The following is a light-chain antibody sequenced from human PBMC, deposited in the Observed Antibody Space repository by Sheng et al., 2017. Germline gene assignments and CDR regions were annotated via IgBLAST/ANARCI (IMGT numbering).Light chain of an antibody. J-gene: IGKJ2*01. CDR3: QQSYSTPYT. CDR1: QTINSW. Sequence: DIQMTQSPSTLPASIGDRVTITCRASQTINSWLAWYQQKPGKAPKLLIYKASSLESGVPSRFSGSGSGTDFTLTISSLQPEDFATFFCQQSYSTPYTFGPGDQAGDQT. CDR2: KAS. V-gene: IGKV1-5*03.